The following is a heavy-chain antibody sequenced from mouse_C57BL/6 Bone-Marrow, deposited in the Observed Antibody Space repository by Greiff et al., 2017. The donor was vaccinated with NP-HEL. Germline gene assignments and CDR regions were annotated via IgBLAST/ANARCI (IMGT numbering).Heavy chain of an antibody. CDR1: GYSITSDY. D-gene: IGHD1-1*01. CDR2: ISYSGST. Sequence: EVKLVESGPGLAKPSQTLSLTCSVTGYSITSDYWNWIRKFPGNKLEYMGYISYSGSTYYNPSLKSRISITRDTSKNQYYLQLNSVTTEDTATYYCEGYTTTVVPYYFDYWGQGTTLTVSS. J-gene: IGHJ2*01. CDR3: EGYTTTVVPYYFDY. V-gene: IGHV3-8*01.